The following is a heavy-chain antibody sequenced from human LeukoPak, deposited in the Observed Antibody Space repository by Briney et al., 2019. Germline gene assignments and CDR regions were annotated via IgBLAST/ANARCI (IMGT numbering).Heavy chain of an antibody. V-gene: IGHV3-66*01. CDR2: IYSGGST. CDR3: ARERTAAGTRAFDI. CDR1: GFTVSSNY. Sequence: GGSLRLSCAASGFTVSSNYMSWVRQAPGKGLEWVSVIYSGGSTYYVDSVKGRFTISRDNSKNTLYLQMNSLRAEDTAVYYCARERTAAGTRAFDIWGQGTMVTVSS. D-gene: IGHD6-13*01. J-gene: IGHJ3*02.